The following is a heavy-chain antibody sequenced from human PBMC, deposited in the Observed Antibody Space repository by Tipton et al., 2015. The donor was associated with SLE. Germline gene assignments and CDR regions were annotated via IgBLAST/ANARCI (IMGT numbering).Heavy chain of an antibody. Sequence: LSLTCAVYGGSFSGYYMCWVRQAPGKGLEWVSVIYSGGSTYYADSVKGRFTISRDNSKNTLYLQMNSLRAEDTAVYYCAKDQQLWLRADAFDIWGQGTMVTVSS. D-gene: IGHD5-18*01. J-gene: IGHJ3*02. V-gene: IGHV3-53*01. CDR2: IYSGGST. CDR3: AKDQQLWLRADAFDI. CDR1: GGSFSGYY.